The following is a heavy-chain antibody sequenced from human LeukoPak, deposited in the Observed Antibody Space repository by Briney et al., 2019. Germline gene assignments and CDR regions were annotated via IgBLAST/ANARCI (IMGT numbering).Heavy chain of an antibody. D-gene: IGHD3-9*01. CDR3: AKRPYYDILTGHFDY. CDR1: GLTFSRYW. CDR2: ISGSGGST. V-gene: IGHV3-23*01. J-gene: IGHJ4*02. Sequence: GRSLRLSCAASGLTFSRYWMSGVRQAPGKGLEGGSAISGSGGSTYYADSVKGRFTISRDNSKNTLYLQMNSLRAEDTAVYYCAKRPYYDILTGHFDYWGQGPLVSVSS.